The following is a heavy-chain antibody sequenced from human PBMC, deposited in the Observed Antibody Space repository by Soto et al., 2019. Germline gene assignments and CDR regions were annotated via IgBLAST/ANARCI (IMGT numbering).Heavy chain of an antibody. CDR3: ARLDYGGNFDY. CDR2: IYYSGST. CDR1: GGSISSSSYY. Sequence: SETLSLTCTVSGGSISSSSYYWGWIRQPPGKGLEWIGSIYYSGSTYYNPSLKSRVTISVDTSKNQFSLKLSSVTTADTAVYYCARLDYGGNFDYWGQGTLVTVSS. V-gene: IGHV4-39*01. D-gene: IGHD4-17*01. J-gene: IGHJ4*02.